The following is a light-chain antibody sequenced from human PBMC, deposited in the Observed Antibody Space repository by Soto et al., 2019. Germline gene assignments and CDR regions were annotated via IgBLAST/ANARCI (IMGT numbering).Light chain of an antibody. V-gene: IGLV3-21*04. J-gene: IGLJ3*02. CDR2: YDS. CDR1: NIGSES. CDR3: QVWDGSRDHQV. Sequence: VLTQPPSVSVAPGETARITCGGNNIGSESVHWYQQKPGQAPVLAIYYDSDRPSGIPERFSGSNSGNTATLTISRVEAGDEADYYCQVWDGSRDHQVFGGGTKLTVL.